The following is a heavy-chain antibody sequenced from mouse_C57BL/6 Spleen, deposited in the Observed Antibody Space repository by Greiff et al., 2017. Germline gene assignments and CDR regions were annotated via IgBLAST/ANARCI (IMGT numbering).Heavy chain of an antibody. Sequence: VQLVESGAELVKPGASVKLSCKASGYTFTEYTIHWVKQRSGQGLEWIGWFYPGSGSIKYNEKFKDKATLTADKSSSTVYMERSRLTSEDSAVYFCARHEYYGSSHWYFDVWGTGTTVTVSS. V-gene: IGHV1-62-2*01. J-gene: IGHJ1*03. D-gene: IGHD1-1*01. CDR1: GYTFTEYT. CDR3: ARHEYYGSSHWYFDV. CDR2: FYPGSGSI.